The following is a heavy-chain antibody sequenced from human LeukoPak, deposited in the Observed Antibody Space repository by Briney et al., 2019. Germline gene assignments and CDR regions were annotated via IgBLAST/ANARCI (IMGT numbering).Heavy chain of an antibody. CDR3: AREDTAMVRYSDY. CDR2: ISSSGSTI. Sequence: GGSLRLSCAASGFTFSDYYMSWIRQAPGKGLEWVSYISSSGSTIYYADSVKGRFTISRDNAKNSLYLQMNSLRAEDTAVYYCAREDTAMVRYSDYWGQGTLVTVSS. V-gene: IGHV3-11*04. D-gene: IGHD5-18*01. CDR1: GFTFSDYY. J-gene: IGHJ4*02.